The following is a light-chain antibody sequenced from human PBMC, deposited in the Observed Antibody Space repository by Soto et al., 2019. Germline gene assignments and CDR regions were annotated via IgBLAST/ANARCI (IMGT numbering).Light chain of an antibody. V-gene: IGKV3-20*01. CDR1: QSFSSNY. Sequence: EIVLTQSPGTLSLSPGERATLSCRASQSFSSNYLAWYQQKPGQAPRILIYGATTRATGIPDRFSGSESGTDFTLNISRLEPEDSAVYYCQQYSSVWTFGQGTKVEIK. J-gene: IGKJ1*01. CDR3: QQYSSVWT. CDR2: GAT.